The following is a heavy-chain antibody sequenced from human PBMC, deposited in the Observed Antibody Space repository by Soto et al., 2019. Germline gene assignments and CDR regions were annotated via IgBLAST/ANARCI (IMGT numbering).Heavy chain of an antibody. Sequence: EVQLLESGGGLVQPGGSLRLSCAASGFTFSNSAMSWVRQAPGKGLEWVSVISGSGGSTYYPDSVKGRVTISRDNFKNTRYLHMISLTAEDTAVYYRAKARGEYSSTLCDSWGQGTLVTVSS. D-gene: IGHD3-10*01. J-gene: IGHJ4*02. CDR1: GFTFSNSA. CDR3: AKARGEYSSTLCDS. V-gene: IGHV3-23*01. CDR2: ISGSGGST.